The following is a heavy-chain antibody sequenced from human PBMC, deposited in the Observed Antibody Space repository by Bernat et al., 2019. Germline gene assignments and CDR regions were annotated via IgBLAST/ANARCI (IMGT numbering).Heavy chain of an antibody. J-gene: IGHJ4*02. CDR2: IYWDDDK. CDR1: GFSLRTSGVG. CDR3: AHRGPGGIIFDY. Sequence: QITLKESGPTLVKPTQTLTLTCTFSGFSLRTSGVGVGWIRQPPGKALEWLALIYWDDDKRYSPSLKSRLTITKDTSKNQVVLTMTNMDPVDTATYYCAHRGPGGIIFDYWGQGTLVTVSS. V-gene: IGHV2-5*02.